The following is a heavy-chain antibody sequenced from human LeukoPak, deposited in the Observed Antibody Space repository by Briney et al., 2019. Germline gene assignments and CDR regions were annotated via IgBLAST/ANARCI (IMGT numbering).Heavy chain of an antibody. Sequence: ASVKVSCKASRDTFTRCAFSWVRQAPGQGLEWMGRINPNSGGANYAQKFQGRVTMTRDTSISTAYMELSRLRSDDTAVYYCARASYDSSGYRVFDYWGQGTLVTVSS. V-gene: IGHV1-2*06. CDR3: ARASYDSSGYRVFDY. CDR2: INPNSGGA. J-gene: IGHJ4*02. D-gene: IGHD3-22*01. CDR1: RDTFTRCA.